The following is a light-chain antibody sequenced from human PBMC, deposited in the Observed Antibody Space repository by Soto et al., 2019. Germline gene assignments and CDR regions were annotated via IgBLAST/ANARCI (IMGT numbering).Light chain of an antibody. CDR1: SSDVGGYKY. J-gene: IGLJ1*01. CDR2: EVS. V-gene: IGLV2-14*01. CDR3: SSYTGGNPSYV. Sequence: QSALTQPASVSGSPGQSITISCTGTSSDVGGYKYVSWYQQHPDKAPKLIIFEVSNRPSGISSRFSGSKSGNTASLTVSGLQAEDEADYYCSSYTGGNPSYVFGTGTKVTVL.